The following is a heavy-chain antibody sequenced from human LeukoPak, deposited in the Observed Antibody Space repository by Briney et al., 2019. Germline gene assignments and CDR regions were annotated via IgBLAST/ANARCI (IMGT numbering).Heavy chain of an antibody. CDR1: VGSVSSGSYY. CDR3: ASRLMDTWLYYFDY. Sequence: SETLSLTCTVSVGSVSSGSYYWSWIRQPPGKGLEWIGYIYYSGSTNYNPSLKSRVTISVDTSKNQFSLKLSSVTAADTAVYYCASRLMDTWLYYFDYWGQGTLVTVSS. CDR2: IYYSGST. V-gene: IGHV4-61*01. D-gene: IGHD5-18*01. J-gene: IGHJ4*02.